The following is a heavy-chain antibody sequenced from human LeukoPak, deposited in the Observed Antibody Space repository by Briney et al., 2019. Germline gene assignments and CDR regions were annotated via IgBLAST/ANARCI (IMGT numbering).Heavy chain of an antibody. CDR2: ISSSSSTI. V-gene: IGHV3-48*01. CDR1: GFTFSSYS. CDR3: ARDKIVGPTTLDF. D-gene: IGHD1-26*01. J-gene: IGHJ4*02. Sequence: GGSLRLSCAASGFTFSSYSMNWVRQAPGKGLEWVSYISSSSSTIYYADSVKGRFTISRDNAKNSLYLQMNSLRAEDTAVYYCARDKIVGPTTLDFWGQGILVTVSS.